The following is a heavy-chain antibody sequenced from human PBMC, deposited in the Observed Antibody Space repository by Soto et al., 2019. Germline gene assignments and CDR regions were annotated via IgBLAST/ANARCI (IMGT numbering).Heavy chain of an antibody. CDR1: GFRFSTYD. D-gene: IGHD4-4*01. CDR2: MSGSGSGT. V-gene: IGHV3-23*01. J-gene: IGHJ6*02. Sequence: DVQLLESGGGLVQPGGSLRLSCAASGFRFSTYDMSWVRQAPGKGLEWVSVMSGSGSGTYYADSVKGRFTISRDNSTNTLYLQVNSLRAEDTAVYYCVRQAKLTTVTANVGYYFGLDVWGQGTTVTVSS. CDR3: VRQAKLTTVTANVGYYFGLDV.